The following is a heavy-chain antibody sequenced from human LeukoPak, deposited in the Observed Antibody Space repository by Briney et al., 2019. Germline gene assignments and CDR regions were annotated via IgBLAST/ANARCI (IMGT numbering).Heavy chain of an antibody. CDR1: GGTFSSYA. V-gene: IGHV1-69*05. CDR3: AREVDEDYDFWSGYSYFDY. Sequence: SVKVSCKASGGTFSSYAISWVRQAPGQGLEWMGRIIPIFGTANYAQKSQGRVTITTDESTSTAYMELSSLRSEDTAVYYRAREVDEDYDFWSGYSYFDYWGQGTLVTVSS. D-gene: IGHD3-3*01. CDR2: IIPIFGTA. J-gene: IGHJ4*02.